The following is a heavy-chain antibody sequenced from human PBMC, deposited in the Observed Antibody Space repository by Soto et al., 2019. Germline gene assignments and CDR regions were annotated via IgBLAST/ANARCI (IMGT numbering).Heavy chain of an antibody. V-gene: IGHV1-69*12. Sequence: QVQLVQSGAEVKKPGSSVKVSCKACGGTFSSYAISWVRQDPGQGLEWMGGIIPIFGTANYAQKFQGRVTITADESTSTAYMELSSLRSEDTAVYYCARSRQDGQNDYWGQGTLVTVSS. CDR3: ARSRQDGQNDY. CDR2: IIPIFGTA. CDR1: GGTFSSYA. J-gene: IGHJ4*02.